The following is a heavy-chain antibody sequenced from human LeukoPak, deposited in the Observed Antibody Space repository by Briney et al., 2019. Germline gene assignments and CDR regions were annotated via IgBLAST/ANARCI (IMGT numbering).Heavy chain of an antibody. V-gene: IGHV3-74*01. J-gene: IGHJ4*02. CDR2: IKSDGSSI. CDR3: ARDRGYTQDY. D-gene: IGHD5-12*01. CDR1: GFTFSSYW. Sequence: GSLRLSCAASGFTFSSYWMHWVRQAPGTGLVWVSHIKSDGSSISYADSVKGRFTISRDNAKNTLYLQMNSLRAEDTAVYYCARDRGYTQDYWGQGTLVTVSS.